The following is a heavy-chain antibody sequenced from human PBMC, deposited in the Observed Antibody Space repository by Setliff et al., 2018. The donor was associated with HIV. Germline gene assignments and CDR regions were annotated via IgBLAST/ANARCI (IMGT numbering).Heavy chain of an antibody. CDR1: GYTFASYA. CDR2: INAGTGNT. V-gene: IGHV1-3*01. CDR3: ARTVNDYGDYYFDY. D-gene: IGHD4-17*01. Sequence: ASVKVSCKASGYTFASYAMHWVRQAPGQRLEWMGWINAGTGNTKYSQNFQGRVTFSRDTSASTAYMELSSLRSEDTAVYYCARTVNDYGDYYFDYWGQGTLVTVSS. J-gene: IGHJ4*02.